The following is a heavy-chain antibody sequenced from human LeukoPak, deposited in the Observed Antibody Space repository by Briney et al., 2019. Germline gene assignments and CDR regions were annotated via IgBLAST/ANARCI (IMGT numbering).Heavy chain of an antibody. V-gene: IGHV1-18*01. CDR1: GYTFTSYG. CDR3: ARVKRSYYDSSGYSRGPFDY. J-gene: IGHJ4*02. Sequence: ASVKVSCKASGYTFTSYGISWVRQAPGQGLEWMGWISAYNGNTNYAQKFQGRVTMTRDTSISTAYMELSRLRSDDTAVYYCARVKRSYYDSSGYSRGPFDYWGQGTLVTVSS. D-gene: IGHD3-22*01. CDR2: ISAYNGNT.